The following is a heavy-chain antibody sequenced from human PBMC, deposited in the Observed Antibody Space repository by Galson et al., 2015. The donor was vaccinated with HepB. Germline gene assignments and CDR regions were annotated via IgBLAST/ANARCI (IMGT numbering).Heavy chain of an antibody. J-gene: IGHJ5*01. CDR2: ISGNGDST. CDR1: GFAFDTHA. V-gene: IGHV3-23*01. CDR3: AKGYGLFDS. D-gene: IGHD5-18*01. Sequence: SLRLSCAASGFAFDTHAMSWVRQAPGRGLEWTSGISGNGDSTFYADSVKGRFTVSRDNSNNMLYLQMNSLRVEDAGLYFCAKGYGLFDSWGQGILVTVSP.